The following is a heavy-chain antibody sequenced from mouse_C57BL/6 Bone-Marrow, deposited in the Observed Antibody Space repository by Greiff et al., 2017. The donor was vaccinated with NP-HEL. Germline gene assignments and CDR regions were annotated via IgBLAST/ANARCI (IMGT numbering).Heavy chain of an antibody. J-gene: IGHJ3*01. CDR2: IDPENGDT. Sequence: EVKLQESGAELVRPGASVKLSCTASGFNIKDDYMHWVKQRPEQGLEWIGWIDPENGDTEYASKFQGKATITADTSSNTAYLQLSSLTSEDTAVYYCTTYYGYDGAYWGQGTLVTVSA. CDR3: TTYYGYDGAY. V-gene: IGHV14-4*01. CDR1: GFNIKDDY. D-gene: IGHD2-2*01.